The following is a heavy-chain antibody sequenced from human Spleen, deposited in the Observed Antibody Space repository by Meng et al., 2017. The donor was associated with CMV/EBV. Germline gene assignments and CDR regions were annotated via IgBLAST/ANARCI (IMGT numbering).Heavy chain of an antibody. V-gene: IGHV3-21*01. D-gene: IGHD6-19*01. CDR2: ISSSSSYI. CDR1: GFTFSSYS. J-gene: IGHJ4*02. Sequence: GESLKISCAASGFTFSSYSMNWVRQAPGKGLEWVSSISSSSSYIYYADSVKGRFTISRDNAKNSLYLQMNSLRAEDTAVYYCARGAGSAWPRPYFDSWGQGTLVTVSS. CDR3: ARGAGSAWPRPYFDS.